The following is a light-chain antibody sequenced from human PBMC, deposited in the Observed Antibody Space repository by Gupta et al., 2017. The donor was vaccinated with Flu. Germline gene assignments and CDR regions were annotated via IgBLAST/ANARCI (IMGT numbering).Light chain of an antibody. Sequence: SLGERATINCKSSRSVLYSSKNKNYLAWYQQKPGQPPKLLIYWASTRESGVPDRFSGSGSGTDFTLTINNLQAEDVAVYYCQQYYSTPLTFGGGTEVEI. V-gene: IGKV4-1*01. J-gene: IGKJ4*01. CDR3: QQYYSTPLT. CDR1: RSVLYSSKNKNY. CDR2: WAS.